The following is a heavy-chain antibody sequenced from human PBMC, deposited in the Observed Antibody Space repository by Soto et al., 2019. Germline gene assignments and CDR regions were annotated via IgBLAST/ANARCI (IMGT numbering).Heavy chain of an antibody. CDR2: INHSGST. V-gene: IGHV4-34*01. J-gene: IGHJ4*02. Sequence: SETLSLTCAVYGGSFSGYYWSWIRQPPGKGLEWIGEINHSGSTNYNPSLKSRVTISVDTSKNQFSLKLSSVTAADTAVYYCARTVVPAAMNYFDYWGQGTLVTVPS. CDR1: GGSFSGYY. D-gene: IGHD2-2*01. CDR3: ARTVVPAAMNYFDY.